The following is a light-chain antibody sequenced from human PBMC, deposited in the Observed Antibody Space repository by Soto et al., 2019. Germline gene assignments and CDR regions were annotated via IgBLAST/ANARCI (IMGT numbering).Light chain of an antibody. J-gene: IGKJ4*01. V-gene: IGKV1-9*01. CDR3: QQLSRYPLT. Sequence: IQLTQSPSVLSASVGDTVTITCRASQALSNYLAWYQQKPGKAPDLLIYSASTLQSGVTSRFSGSGSETDFSLTIRALQPEDFATYYCQQLSRYPLTFGGGTTVDIK. CDR1: QALSNY. CDR2: SAS.